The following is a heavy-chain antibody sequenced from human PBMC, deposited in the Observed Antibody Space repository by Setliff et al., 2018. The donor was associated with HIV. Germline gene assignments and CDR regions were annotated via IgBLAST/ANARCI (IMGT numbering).Heavy chain of an antibody. CDR1: GDTFSSYA. D-gene: IGHD5-18*01. V-gene: IGHV1-69*05. CDR3: ARDALEMVNAFDI. Sequence: EASVKVSCKASGDTFSSYAINWVRQAPGQGLEWMGGIIPIFGRANYAQKFQERVTITRDMSTSTAYMELSSLRSEDTAVYSCARDALEMVNAFDIWGQGTMVTVSS. CDR2: IIPIFGRA. J-gene: IGHJ3*02.